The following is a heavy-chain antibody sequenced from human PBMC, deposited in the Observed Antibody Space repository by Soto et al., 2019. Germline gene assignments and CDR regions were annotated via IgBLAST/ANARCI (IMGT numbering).Heavy chain of an antibody. Sequence: QVQLQESGPGLGKPSQTLSLTCSVSGGSFSSDSFIWSWVRQFPGKGLEWIGYINYSGTTYYNPSLRSRITMSVDTSKNQFSLNLSSVTAADTAVYYCARDHKWDGMDVWGQGTTVTVSS. V-gene: IGHV4-31*03. CDR3: ARDHKWDGMDV. CDR2: INYSGTT. D-gene: IGHD1-26*01. CDR1: GGSFSSDSFI. J-gene: IGHJ6*02.